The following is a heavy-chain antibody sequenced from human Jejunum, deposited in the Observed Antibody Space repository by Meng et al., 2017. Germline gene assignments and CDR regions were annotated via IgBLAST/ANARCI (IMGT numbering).Heavy chain of an antibody. CDR2: INSDGRST. D-gene: IGHD3-22*01. J-gene: IGHJ4*02. Sequence: GESMKTSCAASGFTFSNYGMHWVRQAPGKGLVWVSRINSDGRSTTYADSVKGRFTISRDNATNTLYLQMNSLRSEETAVYYCASLYYSDSRGQRGSGWGQGTLVTVSS. CDR3: ASLYYSDSRGQRGSG. V-gene: IGHV3-74*01. CDR1: GFTFSNYG.